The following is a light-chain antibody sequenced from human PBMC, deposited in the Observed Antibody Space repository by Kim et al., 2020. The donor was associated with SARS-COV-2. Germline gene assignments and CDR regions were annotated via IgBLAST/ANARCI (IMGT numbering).Light chain of an antibody. V-gene: IGKV1-5*01. Sequence: SASVGDSVTITCRASQSVSGWLAWYQQKPGKAPKVLIYEASTLQSGAPSRFSGSGSGTEFTLTISSLQPEDVATYYCQQYYTHWTFGQGTKVDIK. J-gene: IGKJ1*01. CDR2: EAS. CDR3: QQYYTHWT. CDR1: QSVSGW.